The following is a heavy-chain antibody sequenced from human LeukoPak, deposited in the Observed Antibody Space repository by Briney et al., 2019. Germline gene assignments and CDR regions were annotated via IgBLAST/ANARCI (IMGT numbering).Heavy chain of an antibody. J-gene: IGHJ6*03. CDR2: IKQDGSEK. V-gene: IGHV3-7*01. Sequence: GGSLRLSCAASGFTFSNYGMSWVRQAPGKGLEWVANIKQDGSEKYYVDSVKGRFTISRDNAKNSLYLQMNSLRAEDTAVYYCARVNWNDFFSYYYYMDVWGKGTTVTVFS. D-gene: IGHD1-1*01. CDR1: GFTFSNYG. CDR3: ARVNWNDFFSYYYYMDV.